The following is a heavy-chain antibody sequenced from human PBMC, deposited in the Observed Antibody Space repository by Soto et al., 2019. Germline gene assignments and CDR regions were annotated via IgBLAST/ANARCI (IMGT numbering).Heavy chain of an antibody. CDR1: GFTFSSYA. Sequence: GGSLRLSCAASGFTFSSYAMNWVRQAPGKGLEWVSSISSSSSDIYYADSVKGRFTISRDNAKNSLYLQMNSLRAEDTALYYCARDLISNYHYYGMDVWGQGTTVTVSS. CDR3: ARDLISNYHYYGMDV. V-gene: IGHV3-21*04. J-gene: IGHJ6*02. CDR2: ISSSSSDI.